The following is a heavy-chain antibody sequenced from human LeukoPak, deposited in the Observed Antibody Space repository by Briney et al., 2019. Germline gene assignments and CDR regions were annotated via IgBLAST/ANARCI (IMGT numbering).Heavy chain of an antibody. CDR1: GFTFSDYY. V-gene: IGHV3-11*01. CDR2: ISSSGSTI. CDR3: ARDWAYYDILTGYYKGDAFDI. Sequence: GGSLRLSCAASGFTFSDYYMSWIRQALGKGLEWVSYISSSGSTIYYADSVKGRFTISRDNAKNSLYLQMNSLRAEDTAVYYCARDWAYYDILTGYYKGDAFDIWGQGTMVTVSS. J-gene: IGHJ3*02. D-gene: IGHD3-9*01.